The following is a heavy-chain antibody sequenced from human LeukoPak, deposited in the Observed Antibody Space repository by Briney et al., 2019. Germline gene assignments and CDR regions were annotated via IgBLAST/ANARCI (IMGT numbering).Heavy chain of an antibody. CDR1: GGTLSRNA. D-gene: IGHD2-2*02. CDR2: FIPILGIA. CDR3: ARIQAVGVPVAIDAYYFYGMDV. J-gene: IGHJ6*02. Sequence: SVKVSCKASGGTLSRNAISWVRQAPGQGLEWMGRFIPILGIATYAQKFQGRVTITTDRSTSTAYMELSSLRSDDTAVYYCARIQAVGVPVAIDAYYFYGMDVWGQGTAVTVSS. V-gene: IGHV1-69*04.